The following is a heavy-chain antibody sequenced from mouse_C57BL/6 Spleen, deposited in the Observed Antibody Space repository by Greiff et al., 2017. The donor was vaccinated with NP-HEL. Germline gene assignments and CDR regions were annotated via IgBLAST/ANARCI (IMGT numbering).Heavy chain of an antibody. Sequence: QVQLQQSGAELVRPGASVTLSCKASGYTFTDYEMHWVKQTPVHGLEWIGAIDPETGGTAYNQKFKGKAILTADKSSSTAYMELRSLTSEDSAVYYCTKNDYDDYAMDYWGQGTSVTVSS. CDR3: TKNDYDDYAMDY. CDR2: IDPETGGT. D-gene: IGHD2-4*01. CDR1: GYTFTDYE. J-gene: IGHJ4*01. V-gene: IGHV1-15*01.